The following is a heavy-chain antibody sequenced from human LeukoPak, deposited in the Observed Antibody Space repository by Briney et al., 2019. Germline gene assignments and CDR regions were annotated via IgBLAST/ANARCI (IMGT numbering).Heavy chain of an antibody. V-gene: IGHV3-11*04. J-gene: IGHJ4*02. CDR2: ISFSGSPT. Sequence: PGGSLRLSCAASGFTFSDYYMSWIRQAPGKGLEWVSYISFSGSPTQYADSVKGRFTIPRDNAKNSLYLQMNTLRAEDTAVYYCARDPQYFYDDTGTFDSWGQGTLVTGPS. D-gene: IGHD3-22*01. CDR1: GFTFSDYY. CDR3: ARDPQYFYDDTGTFDS.